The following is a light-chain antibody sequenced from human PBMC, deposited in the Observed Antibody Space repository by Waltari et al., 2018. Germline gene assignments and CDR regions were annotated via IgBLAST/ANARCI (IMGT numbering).Light chain of an antibody. CDR1: NIGSKS. CDR2: YDM. Sequence: SYVVTQAPSVSVAPGTTARITCGGNNIGSKSVNWYRQKPGQAPVLVLYYDMDRPSGIRERFSGSNSGNTATLIISRVEAGDEADYYCQVWDSNNDHWVFGGGTRLTV. V-gene: IGLV3-21*04. J-gene: IGLJ3*02. CDR3: QVWDSNNDHWV.